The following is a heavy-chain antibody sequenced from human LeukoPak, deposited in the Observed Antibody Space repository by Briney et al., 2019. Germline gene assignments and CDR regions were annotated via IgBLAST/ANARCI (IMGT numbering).Heavy chain of an antibody. J-gene: IGHJ4*02. CDR1: GGSISSYY. CDR3: ARDYCSSTSCPFDY. D-gene: IGHD2-2*01. Sequence: SSETLSLTCTVSGGSISSYYWSWIRQPAGKGLEWIGRIYTSGSTNYNPSLKSRVTMSVDTSKNQFSLKLSSVTAADTAVYYCARDYCSSTSCPFDYWAREPWSPSPQ. CDR2: IYTSGST. V-gene: IGHV4-4*07.